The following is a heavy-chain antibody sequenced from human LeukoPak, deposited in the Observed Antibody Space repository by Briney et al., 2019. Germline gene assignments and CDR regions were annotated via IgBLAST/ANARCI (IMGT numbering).Heavy chain of an antibody. CDR2: IYYSGST. V-gene: IGHV4-59*01. CDR1: GGSISSYY. J-gene: IGHJ6*02. CDR3: ARVRVLKDTAMNSPIYYYGMDV. D-gene: IGHD5-18*01. Sequence: SETLSLTCTVSGGSISSYYWSWIRQPPGKGLEWIGYIYYSGSTNYNPSLKSRVTISVDTSKNQFSLKLSSVTAADTAVYYCARVRVLKDTAMNSPIYYYGMDVWGQGTTVTVSS.